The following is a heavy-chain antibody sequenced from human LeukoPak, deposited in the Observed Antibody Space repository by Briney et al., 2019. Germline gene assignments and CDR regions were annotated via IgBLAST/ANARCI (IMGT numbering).Heavy chain of an antibody. V-gene: IGHV3-33*06. CDR2: IWYDGSNK. D-gene: IGHD1-26*01. Sequence: GGSLRLSCAASGFTLSSYGMHWVRQAPGKGLEWVAVIWYDGSNKYYADSVKGRFTISRDNSKNTLYLQMNSLRAEDTAVYYCAKDTSKWELLLGFDYWGQGTLVTVSS. CDR3: AKDTSKWELLLGFDY. J-gene: IGHJ4*02. CDR1: GFTLSSYG.